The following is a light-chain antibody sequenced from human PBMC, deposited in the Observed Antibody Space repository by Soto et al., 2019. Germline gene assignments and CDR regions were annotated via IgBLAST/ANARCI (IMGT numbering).Light chain of an antibody. CDR1: SSDVGGYDY. V-gene: IGLV2-14*01. CDR2: EVI. Sequence: QSVLTQPASVSGSPGQSITISCTGTSSDVGGYDYVSCYQLHPSKAPKLMVFEVINRPSGVSYRFSGSKSGNTASLTISGLQAEDEADYFCSSYSISTAYLFGTGTKVTVL. CDR3: SSYSISTAYL. J-gene: IGLJ1*01.